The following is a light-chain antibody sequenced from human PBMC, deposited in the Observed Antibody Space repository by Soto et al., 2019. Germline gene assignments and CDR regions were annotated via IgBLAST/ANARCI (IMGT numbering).Light chain of an antibody. CDR1: SGSIASSY. CDR3: QSYDGDTVI. CDR2: EDE. V-gene: IGLV6-57*01. J-gene: IGLJ2*01. Sequence: FMLTQPHSMSESPEKTVTISCTRSSGSIASSYVHWYQQRPGSSPSIVIYEDEQRYSGVPDRFSGSMDRSSNSSSLTSSCLNSEDDAHYYFQSYDGDTVIFGGGTKLTVL.